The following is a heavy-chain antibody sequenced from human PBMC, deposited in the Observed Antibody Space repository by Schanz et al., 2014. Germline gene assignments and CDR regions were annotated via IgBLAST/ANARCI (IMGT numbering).Heavy chain of an antibody. Sequence: EVQLVESGGALVQPGGSLRLSCIGSGFTFRSYALGWVRQAPGKGLEWVSRMIGSGSSVFYADSVKGRFTISRDNLKNTVYLQMNSLRAGDTAVYYCAYYDVLTGFDYWGQGTLVAVSS. V-gene: IGHV3-23*04. CDR1: GFTFRSYA. CDR3: AYYDVLTGFDY. D-gene: IGHD3-9*01. J-gene: IGHJ4*02. CDR2: MIGSGSSV.